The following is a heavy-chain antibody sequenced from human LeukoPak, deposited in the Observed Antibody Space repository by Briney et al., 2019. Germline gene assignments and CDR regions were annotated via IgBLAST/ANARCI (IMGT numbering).Heavy chain of an antibody. Sequence: ASVKVSCKASGGTFSSYAISWVRQAPGQGLEWMGRIIPILGIANYAQKLQGRVTITADKFTSTAYMELSSLRSEDTAVYYCARGSGATVRWGQGTLVTVSS. CDR2: IIPILGIA. CDR3: ARGSGATVR. CDR1: GGTFSSYA. V-gene: IGHV1-69*04. D-gene: IGHD1-26*01. J-gene: IGHJ4*02.